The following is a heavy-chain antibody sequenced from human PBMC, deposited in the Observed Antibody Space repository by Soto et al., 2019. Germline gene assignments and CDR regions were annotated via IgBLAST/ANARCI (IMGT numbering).Heavy chain of an antibody. V-gene: IGHV3-23*01. CDR3: AKRDSDCDYYFDY. CDR2: IGGSGGATT. J-gene: IGHJ4*02. CDR1: GFTFSSYA. Sequence: EVQLLESGGGLVQPGGSLRLSCGGSGFTFSSYAMSWVRQAPGKGLEWVSTIGGSGGATTHYADPVKGRFTISRDKSKSTLYLQMNSLRAEDTAIYYCAKRDSDCDYYFDYWGQGTLVTVSS. D-gene: IGHD2-21*01.